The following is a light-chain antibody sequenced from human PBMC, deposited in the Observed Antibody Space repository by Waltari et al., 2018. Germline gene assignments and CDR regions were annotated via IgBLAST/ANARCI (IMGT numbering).Light chain of an antibody. J-gene: IGLJ1*01. V-gene: IGLV2-8*01. Sequence: QSALTQPPSASGSPGQSVTISCTGTSSDVGGYNYVSWYQQYPGKAPKVMIYGVNKRASGVADRFSGSKSGNTASLTVSGLQAEDEADYYCSSYVGYKNNYVFGTGTKVTVL. CDR1: SSDVGGYNY. CDR3: SSYVGYKNNYV. CDR2: GVN.